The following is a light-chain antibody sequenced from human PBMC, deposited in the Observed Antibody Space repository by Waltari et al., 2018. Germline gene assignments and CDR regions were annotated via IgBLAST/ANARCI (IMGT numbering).Light chain of an antibody. CDR3: MQALQTPT. CDR1: QSLLHSNGYTY. J-gene: IGKJ3*01. V-gene: IGKV2-28*01. CDR2: LGY. Sequence: EIVMTQSPVSLPVTPGEPASIPCRSSQSLLHSNGYTYLDWYLQKPRQSPQLLIYLGYSRASGVPDRFSGSGSGTDFTLRISRVEAEDVGLYYCMQALQTPTFGPGTKVEIK.